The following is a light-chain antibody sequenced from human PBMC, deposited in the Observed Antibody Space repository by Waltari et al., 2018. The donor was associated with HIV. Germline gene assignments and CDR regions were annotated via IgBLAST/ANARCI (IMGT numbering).Light chain of an antibody. J-gene: IGLJ2*01. CDR3: CSYAGSNTVI. CDR1: RSDVGNYNL. Sequence: QSALTQPASVSGSPGQSITISCTGTRSDVGNYNLFSWYQHQPGKVPKLMIYEVNKRPSGFSNRFSGSKSGNTASLTISGLQAEDEVDYYCCSYAGSNTVIFGGGTKVTVL. V-gene: IGLV2-23*02. CDR2: EVN.